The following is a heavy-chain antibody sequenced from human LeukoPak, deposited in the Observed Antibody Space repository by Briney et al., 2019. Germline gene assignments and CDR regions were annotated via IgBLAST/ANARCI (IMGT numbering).Heavy chain of an antibody. J-gene: IGHJ3*01. CDR2: IFSYGST. CDR3: GRDRSGDV. Sequence: GGSLRLSCEASGFTVSGNYMSWVRQAPGKGLEWVSVIFSYGSTYYADSVKGRFTVSRDYSKNTLYLQMNSLRAEDTAVYYCGRDRSGDVWGQGNMVTGSS. CDR1: GFTVSGNY. V-gene: IGHV3-53*01.